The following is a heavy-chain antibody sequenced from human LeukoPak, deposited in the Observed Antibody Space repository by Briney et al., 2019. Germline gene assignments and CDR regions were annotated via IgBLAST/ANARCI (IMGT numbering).Heavy chain of an antibody. CDR3: ARDGENYYDSSGYQDY. D-gene: IGHD3-22*01. V-gene: IGHV3-21*01. CDR2: ISSSSSYI. CDR1: GFTFSSYS. J-gene: IGHJ4*02. Sequence: GGSLRLSCAASGFTFSSYSMNWVRQAPGKGLEWVSSISSSSSYIYYADSVKGRFTISRDNAKNSLYLQMNSLRAEDTAVYYCARDGENYYDSSGYQDYWGQGTLVTVSS.